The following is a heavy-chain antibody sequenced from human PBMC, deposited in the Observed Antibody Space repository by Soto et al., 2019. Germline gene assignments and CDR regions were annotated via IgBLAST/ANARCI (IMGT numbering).Heavy chain of an antibody. V-gene: IGHV3-23*01. CDR1: GFTFSSYA. D-gene: IGHD3-22*01. CDR3: AKDRERITRIVVVITGFDY. Sequence: GGSLRLSCAASGFTFSSYAMSWGRQAPGGGLEWVSAISASDGSIYYADSVKGQFTISRDNSKNTLYLQMNSLRAEDTAVYYCAKDRERITRIVVVITGFDYWGQGALVTVSP. J-gene: IGHJ4*02. CDR2: ISASDGSI.